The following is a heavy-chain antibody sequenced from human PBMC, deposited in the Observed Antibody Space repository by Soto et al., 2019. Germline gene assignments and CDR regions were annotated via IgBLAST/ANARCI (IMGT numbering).Heavy chain of an antibody. J-gene: IGHJ4*02. D-gene: IGHD4-4*01. Sequence: SETLSLTCTVSGGSVSSYYWSWIRQPPGKGLEWIGYVYYSGITKYNPSLQSRITMSVDTSKNQFSLRLSSVTAADTAVYYCAKFSNNFDYWRQGTLVTVSS. CDR2: VYYSGIT. V-gene: IGHV4-59*02. CDR3: AKFSNNFDY. CDR1: GGSVSSYY.